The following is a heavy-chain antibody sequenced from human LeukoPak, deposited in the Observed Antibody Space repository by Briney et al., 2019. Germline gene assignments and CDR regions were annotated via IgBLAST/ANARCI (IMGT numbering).Heavy chain of an antibody. CDR3: AKGFLAVAGLYNWFDP. CDR1: GFTFSSYG. Sequence: GGSLRLSCAASGFTFSSYGMHWVRQAPGKGLEWVAVISYDGSNKYYADSVKVRFTISRDNSKNTLYLQMNSLRAEDTAVYYCAKGFLAVAGLYNWFDPWGQGTLVTVSS. J-gene: IGHJ5*02. D-gene: IGHD6-19*01. CDR2: ISYDGSNK. V-gene: IGHV3-30*18.